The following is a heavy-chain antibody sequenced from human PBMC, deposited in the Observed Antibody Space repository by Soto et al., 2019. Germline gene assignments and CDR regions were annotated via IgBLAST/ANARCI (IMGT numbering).Heavy chain of an antibody. D-gene: IGHD1-26*01. J-gene: IGHJ3*01. V-gene: IGHV1-69*13. CDR2: IIPIFGTA. CDR3: ARGSGSSASGGFDF. Sequence: SVKVSCKASGGTFSTNAITWVRQAPGQGLEWMGGIIPIFGTANYAQKFQGRVTITADESTSTAYMELSSLRSEDTAVYYCARGSGSSASGGFDFWGQGTMVTVSS. CDR1: GGTFSTNA.